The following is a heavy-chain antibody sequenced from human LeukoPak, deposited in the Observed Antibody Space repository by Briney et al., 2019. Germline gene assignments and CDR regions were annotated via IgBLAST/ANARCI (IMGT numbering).Heavy chain of an antibody. J-gene: IGHJ4*02. CDR3: ARDRYDFWSGYRAKYYFDY. CDR1: GFTFSDYY. Sequence: GGSLRLSCAASGFTFSDYYMSWIRQAPGKGLEWVSYISSSGSTIYYADSVKGRFTISRDNAKNSLYLQMNSLRAEDTAVYYCARDRYDFWSGYRAKYYFDYWGQGTLVTVSS. D-gene: IGHD3-3*01. V-gene: IGHV3-11*04. CDR2: ISSSGSTI.